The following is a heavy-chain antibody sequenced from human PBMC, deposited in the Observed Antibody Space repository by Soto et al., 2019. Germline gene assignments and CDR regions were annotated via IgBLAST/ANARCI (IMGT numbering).Heavy chain of an antibody. CDR2: ISSSGSTI. Sequence: GGSLRLSCAASGFTFSDYYMSWIRQAPGKGLEWVSYISSSGSTIYYADSVKGRFTISRDNAKNSLYLQMNSLRAEDTAVYYCARDTIWFGELSYPDYWGQGTLVTVSS. V-gene: IGHV3-11*01. J-gene: IGHJ4*02. CDR1: GFTFSDYY. CDR3: ARDTIWFGELSYPDY. D-gene: IGHD3-10*01.